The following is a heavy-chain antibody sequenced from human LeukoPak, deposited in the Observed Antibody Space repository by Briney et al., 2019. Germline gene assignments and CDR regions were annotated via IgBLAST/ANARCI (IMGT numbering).Heavy chain of an antibody. CDR2: IYNSGDT. Sequence: SETLSLTCSVSGDSISRYYWSWIRQSPGKGLEWVAYIYNSGDTNSNPSLKSRVTISVDTSKNQFSLKLSSVIAADTAVYYCARTTEGYCSSASCFGFSYSYYMDVWGKGTTVTISS. D-gene: IGHD2-2*01. CDR1: GDSISRYY. J-gene: IGHJ6*03. CDR3: ARTTEGYCSSASCFGFSYSYYMDV. V-gene: IGHV4-59*01.